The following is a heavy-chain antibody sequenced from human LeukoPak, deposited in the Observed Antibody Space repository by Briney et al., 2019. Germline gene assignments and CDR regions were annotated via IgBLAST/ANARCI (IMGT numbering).Heavy chain of an antibody. J-gene: IGHJ4*02. CDR3: ARGTSGSSPFDY. CDR2: IYHSGST. CDR1: GGSLSSVGYY. D-gene: IGHD3-10*01. Sequence: SQTLSLTCTVSGGSLSSVGYYWSWIRQPPGKGLEWIGYIYHSGSTYYNPSLKSRVTISVDRSKNQFSLKLSSVTAADTAVYYCARGTSGSSPFDYWGQGTLVTVSS. V-gene: IGHV4-30-2*01.